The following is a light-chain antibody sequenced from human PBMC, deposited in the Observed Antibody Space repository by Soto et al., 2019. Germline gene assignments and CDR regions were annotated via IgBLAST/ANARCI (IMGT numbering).Light chain of an antibody. CDR3: SSYTSSSTPV. CDR1: SSDVGGYNY. Sequence: QSALTQPASVSGSPGQSITISCTGTSSDVGGYNYVSWYQQHPDKAPKLMIYEVSNRPSGVSNRFSGSKSGNTASLTISGLQAEDEADYYCSSYTSSSTPVFGGGTKLTFL. CDR2: EVS. V-gene: IGLV2-14*01. J-gene: IGLJ2*01.